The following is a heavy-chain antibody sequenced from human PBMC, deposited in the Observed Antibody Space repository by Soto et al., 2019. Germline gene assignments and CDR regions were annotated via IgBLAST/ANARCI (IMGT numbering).Heavy chain of an antibody. CDR3: ARVWGAFDN. D-gene: IGHD7-27*01. Sequence: QVQLQESGPGLVKPSQTLSLTCTVSGGSINSGDYYWSWIRQTPGKGLEWIGHIFYSGRTYYNPSLKSRVTISVDTSKNQISLTVISVTAADTAVYYCARVWGAFDNWGQGTLVTVSS. CDR1: GGSINSGDYY. V-gene: IGHV4-30-4*01. CDR2: IFYSGRT. J-gene: IGHJ4*02.